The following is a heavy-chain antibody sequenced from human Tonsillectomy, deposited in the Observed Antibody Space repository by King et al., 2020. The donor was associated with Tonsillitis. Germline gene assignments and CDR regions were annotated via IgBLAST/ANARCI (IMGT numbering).Heavy chain of an antibody. CDR3: ARDCSTTSCYALDAFDL. Sequence: VQLVESGGGLVQPGGSLRLSCAASGFTFSSYWMHWVRQAPGKGLVGVSRINSDGSGTRYADSVKGRFTISRDNAKNTLNLQMNSLRAEDTAVYYCARDCSTTSCYALDAFDLWGQGTMVTVSS. CDR1: GFTFSSYW. V-gene: IGHV3-74*01. J-gene: IGHJ3*01. CDR2: INSDGSGT. D-gene: IGHD2-2*01.